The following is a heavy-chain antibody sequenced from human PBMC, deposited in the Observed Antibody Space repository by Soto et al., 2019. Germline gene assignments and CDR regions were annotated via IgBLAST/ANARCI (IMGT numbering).Heavy chain of an antibody. D-gene: IGHD2-8*01. Sequence: QVQLQESGPGLVKPSQTLSLTCTVSGGSISSGGYYWSWIRHHPGKVLEWIGYIYCSGSPYHNPSLKSGVTISVDPSKNQFSLKLSSVTAADTAVYYCATVPVLMVYAFDYWGQGTLVTVSS. V-gene: IGHV4-31*03. CDR1: GGSISSGGYY. CDR3: ATVPVLMVYAFDY. CDR2: IYCSGSP. J-gene: IGHJ4*02.